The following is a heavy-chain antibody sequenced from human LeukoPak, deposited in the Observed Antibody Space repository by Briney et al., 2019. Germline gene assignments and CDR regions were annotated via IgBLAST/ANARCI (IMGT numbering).Heavy chain of an antibody. V-gene: IGHV3-21*01. CDR2: ISGSSTTFT. Sequence: PGGSLRLSCAASGFTFSAYTMTWVRQAPGKGLGWVSSISGSSTTFTYYADSLKGRFTISRDNAKNSLYLQMNSLRAEDTAVYYCSRAPSPDCGGDCYSDFWGQGILVTVSS. CDR3: SRAPSPDCGGDCYSDF. D-gene: IGHD2-21*02. CDR1: GFTFSAYT. J-gene: IGHJ4*03.